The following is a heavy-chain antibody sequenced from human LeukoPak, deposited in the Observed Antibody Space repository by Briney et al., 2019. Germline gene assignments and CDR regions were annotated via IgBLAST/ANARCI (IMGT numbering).Heavy chain of an antibody. CDR2: ISSSGST. V-gene: IGHV4-38-2*02. CDR3: ARGPYSYDSSGAFDI. J-gene: IGHJ3*02. Sequence: TTSETLSLTCTVSGYSISSGYYWSWIRQPAGKGLEWIGRISSSGSTNYNPSLKSRVTISVDTSKNQFSLKLSSVTAADTAVYFCARGPYSYDSSGAFDIWGQGTMVTVSS. CDR1: GYSISSGYY. D-gene: IGHD3-22*01.